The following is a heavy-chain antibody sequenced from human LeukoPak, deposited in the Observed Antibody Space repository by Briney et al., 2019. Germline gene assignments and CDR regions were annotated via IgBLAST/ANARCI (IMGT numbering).Heavy chain of an antibody. J-gene: IGHJ3*02. Sequence: GGSLRLSCAASGFTFSTYWMSWVRQAPGKGLEWVANIKEDGSEKYYVDSVKGRFTISRDNAKNSLYLQMNSLRAEDTAVYFCARERQDTILHSGAFDIWGQGTMVTVSS. CDR2: IKEDGSEK. D-gene: IGHD2-21*01. V-gene: IGHV3-7*01. CDR3: ARERQDTILHSGAFDI. CDR1: GFTFSTYW.